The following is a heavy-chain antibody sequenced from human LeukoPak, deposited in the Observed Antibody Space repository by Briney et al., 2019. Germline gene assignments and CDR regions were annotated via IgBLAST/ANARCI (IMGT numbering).Heavy chain of an antibody. CDR3: ARLMGSSSGIDY. J-gene: IGHJ4*02. Sequence: SETLSLTCTVSGGSISSYYWSWIRQPPGKGLEWIGYTYYSGSTNYNPSLKSRVTISVDTSKNQFSLKLSSVTAADTAVYYCARLMGSSSGIDYWGQGTLVTVSS. D-gene: IGHD6-6*01. V-gene: IGHV4-59*08. CDR1: GGSISSYY. CDR2: TYYSGST.